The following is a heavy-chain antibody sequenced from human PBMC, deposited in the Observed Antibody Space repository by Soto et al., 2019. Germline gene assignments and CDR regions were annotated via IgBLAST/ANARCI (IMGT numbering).Heavy chain of an antibody. V-gene: IGHV3-33*01. Sequence: QVQLVESGGGVVQPGRSLRLSCAASGFTFSSYGMHWVRQAPGKGLEWVAVIWYDGSNKYYADSVKGRFTISRDNSKNTLYLQMNSLRAEDTAVYYCARVGTLTNDSGDPLSTYYYGMDVWGQGTTVTVSS. CDR2: IWYDGSNK. D-gene: IGHD4-17*01. CDR1: GFTFSSYG. CDR3: ARVGTLTNDSGDPLSTYYYGMDV. J-gene: IGHJ6*02.